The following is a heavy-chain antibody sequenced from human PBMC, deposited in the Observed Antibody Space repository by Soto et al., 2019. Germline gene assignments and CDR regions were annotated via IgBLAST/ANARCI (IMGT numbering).Heavy chain of an antibody. CDR3: ARDRGPTVYYYYGMDV. J-gene: IGHJ6*02. CDR2: ISAYNGNT. Sequence: GPSVKVSCKASGYTFTSYGISWVRQAPGRGLEWMGWISAYNGNTNYAQKLQGRVTMTTDTSTSTAYMELRSLRSDDTAVYYCARDRGPTVYYYYGMDVWGQGTTVTVSS. D-gene: IGHD3-10*01. V-gene: IGHV1-18*04. CDR1: GYTFTSYG.